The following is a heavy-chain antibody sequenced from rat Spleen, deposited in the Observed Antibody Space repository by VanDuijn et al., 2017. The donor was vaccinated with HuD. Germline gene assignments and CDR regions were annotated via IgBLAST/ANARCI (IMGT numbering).Heavy chain of an antibody. CDR1: GDSITSIY. V-gene: IGHV3-3*01. J-gene: IGHJ3*01. CDR3: TTYSDYATSPFAY. D-gene: IGHD1-6*01. Sequence: EVHLQESGPGLVKPSQSLSLTCSVTGDSITSIYWGWIRNLPGNKLEWMAYINSAGSTVYNPSLTSRISITRDTSRNQFFLHLNSVTTEDTATYYCTTYSDYATSPFAYWGRGALVTVSS. CDR2: INSAGST.